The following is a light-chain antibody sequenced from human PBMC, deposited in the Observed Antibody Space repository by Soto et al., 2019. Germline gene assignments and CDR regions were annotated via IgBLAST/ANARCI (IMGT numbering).Light chain of an antibody. Sequence: QSALTQPASVSGSPGQSITISCTGTSSDVGGYNYVSWYQQHPGKAPKLMIYDVRNRPSGVSNRFSGSKSVNTTSLTISGLLAEDEADYYCSSYTTSSTYVFGTGTKVTVL. CDR3: SSYTTSSTYV. J-gene: IGLJ1*01. CDR1: SSDVGGYNY. V-gene: IGLV2-14*01. CDR2: DVR.